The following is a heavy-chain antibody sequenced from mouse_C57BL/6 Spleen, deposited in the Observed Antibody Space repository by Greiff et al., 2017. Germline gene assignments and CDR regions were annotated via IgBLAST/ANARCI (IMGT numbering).Heavy chain of an antibody. V-gene: IGHV1-80*01. J-gene: IGHJ2*01. CDR3: AREEYYAESYFEY. CDR1: GYAFSSYW. D-gene: IGHD1-1*01. Sequence: QVQLQQSGAELVKPGASVKISCKASGYAFSSYWMNWVKQRPGKGLEWIGQIYPGDGDTNYNGKFKGKATLTADKSSSTAYMQLSSLTSEDSAVYFCAREEYYAESYFEYWGQGATLTVSS. CDR2: IYPGDGDT.